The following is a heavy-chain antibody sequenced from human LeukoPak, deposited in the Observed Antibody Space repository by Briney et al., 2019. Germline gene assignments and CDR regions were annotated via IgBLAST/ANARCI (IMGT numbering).Heavy chain of an antibody. J-gene: IGHJ4*02. V-gene: IGHV4-4*07. Sequence: SETLSLTCTVSRGSISGYYWSWVRQPAGKGLECVGLIYSSGSTNYNPSLKSRLTMSVDTSKKQFSLKLSSVTAADTAVYFCARERYNTGWYSDYWGQGTLVTVSS. D-gene: IGHD6-19*01. CDR2: IYSSGST. CDR3: ARERYNTGWYSDY. CDR1: RGSISGYY.